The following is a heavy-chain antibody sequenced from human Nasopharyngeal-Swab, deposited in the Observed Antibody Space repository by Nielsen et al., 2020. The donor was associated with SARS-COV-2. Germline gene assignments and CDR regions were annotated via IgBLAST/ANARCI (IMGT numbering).Heavy chain of an antibody. CDR3: TKGRADYSNPSFDN. CDR2: ISWNSGDI. Sequence: GGSLRLSCAASGFTFDDYAFHWVRQAPGKGLEWVSGISWNSGDIRYADSVKGRFTISRDNAKNSLYLQMNGLRAEDTALYYCTKGRADYSNPSFDNWGQGTLVTVSS. V-gene: IGHV3-9*01. D-gene: IGHD4-11*01. J-gene: IGHJ4*02. CDR1: GFTFDDYA.